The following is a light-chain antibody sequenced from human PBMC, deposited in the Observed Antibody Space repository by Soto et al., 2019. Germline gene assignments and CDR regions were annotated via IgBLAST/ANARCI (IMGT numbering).Light chain of an antibody. J-gene: IGLJ1*01. V-gene: IGLV2-14*01. CDR1: SSDVGGYNS. CDR2: EVS. CDR3: SSYAGSSAYV. Sequence: QSALTQPASVSGSPGQSITISCTGTSSDVGGYNSVSWYQQHPGKAPKLMIYEVSNRPSGVFNRFSGSKSGNTASLTISGLQAEDEADYYCSSYAGSSAYVFGTGTKVTVL.